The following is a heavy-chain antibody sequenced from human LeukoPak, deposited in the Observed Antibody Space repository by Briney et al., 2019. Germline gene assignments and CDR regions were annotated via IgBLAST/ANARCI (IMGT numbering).Heavy chain of an antibody. V-gene: IGHV3-48*01. CDR2: ISSSSSTI. J-gene: IGHJ6*02. Sequence: GGSLRLSCAASGFTFSSYSMKWVRQAPGKGLEWVSYISSSSSTIYYADSVKGRFTISRDNAKNSLYLQMNSLRAEDTAVYYCARGPYYYGMDVWGQGTTVTVSS. CDR1: GFTFSSYS. CDR3: ARGPYYYGMDV.